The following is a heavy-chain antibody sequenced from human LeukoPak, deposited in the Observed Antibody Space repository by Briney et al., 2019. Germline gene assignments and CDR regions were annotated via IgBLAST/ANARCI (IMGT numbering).Heavy chain of an antibody. Sequence: GGSLRLSCAASGFTVSSNYTSWVRQAPGKGLEWVSVIYSGGSTYYADSVKGRFTISRHNSKNTLYLQMNSLRAEDTAVYYCARVIWLAVVPGPWFDPWGQGTLVTVSS. D-gene: IGHD6-19*01. CDR2: IYSGGST. J-gene: IGHJ5*02. CDR3: ARVIWLAVVPGPWFDP. CDR1: GFTVSSNY. V-gene: IGHV3-53*04.